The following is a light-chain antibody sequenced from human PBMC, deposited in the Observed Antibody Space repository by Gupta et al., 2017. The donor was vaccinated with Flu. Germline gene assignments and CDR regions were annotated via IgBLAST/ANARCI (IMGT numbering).Light chain of an antibody. CDR1: DTDVGAYQY. V-gene: IGLV2-14*03. Sequence: QSAPTHPSSVSGSPVQSIILSCTGTDTDVGAYQYVSWYQHHPGKAPPLRIDDGSYRPYGVSNRFSCATFGNTASPTPPXLXTEDEAXDDCCYYQNSRTLRQVFGTGTKLTVL. CDR2: DGS. J-gene: IGLJ1*01. CDR3: CYYQNSRTLRQV.